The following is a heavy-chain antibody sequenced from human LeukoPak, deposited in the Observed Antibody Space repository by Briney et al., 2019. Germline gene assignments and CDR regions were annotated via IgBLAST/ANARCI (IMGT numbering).Heavy chain of an antibody. CDR3: ARGSQVVAAADNWFDP. D-gene: IGHD2-2*01. V-gene: IGHV3-30*02. CDR1: GFSFNSYG. Sequence: GGSLRLSCAASGFSFNSYGMHWVRQAPRKGLEWVAYIQFDGSNKDYADSVQGRFSISRDNSENKVYLKMNSLKAEDTAVYYFARGSQVVAAADNWFDPWGQGTLVTVSS. J-gene: IGHJ5*02. CDR2: IQFDGSNK.